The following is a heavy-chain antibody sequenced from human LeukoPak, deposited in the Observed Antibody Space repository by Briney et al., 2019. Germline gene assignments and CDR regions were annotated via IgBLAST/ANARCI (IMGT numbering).Heavy chain of an antibody. V-gene: IGHV4-59*01. D-gene: IGHD6-6*01. J-gene: IGHJ6*02. Sequence: PSETLSLTCTVSGGSISSYYWGWIRQPPGKGLEWIGYIYYSGSTNYNPSLKSRVTISVDTSKNQFSLKLSSVTAADTAVYYCARDGSSSRYYGMDVWGQGTTVTVSS. CDR2: IYYSGST. CDR3: ARDGSSSRYYGMDV. CDR1: GGSISSYY.